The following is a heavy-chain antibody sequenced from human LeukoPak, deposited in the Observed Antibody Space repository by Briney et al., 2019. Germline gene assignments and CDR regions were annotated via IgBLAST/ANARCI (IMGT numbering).Heavy chain of an antibody. V-gene: IGHV3-64*01. CDR3: ARSPSYSSSWYLYFDY. Sequence: GGSLRLSCAASGFTFSSYAMHWVRRAPGKGLEYVSAISSNGGSTYYANSVKGRFTISRDNSKNTLYLQMGSLRAEDMAVYYCARSPSYSSSWYLYFDYWGQGTLVTVSS. J-gene: IGHJ4*02. CDR1: GFTFSSYA. D-gene: IGHD6-13*01. CDR2: ISSNGGST.